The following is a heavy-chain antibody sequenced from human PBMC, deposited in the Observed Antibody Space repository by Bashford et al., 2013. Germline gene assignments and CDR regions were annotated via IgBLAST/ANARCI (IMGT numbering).Heavy chain of an antibody. V-gene: IGHV3-33*01. Sequence: GGSLRLSCAASGFTFSSYGMHWVRQAPGKGLEWVAVIWYDGSNKYYADSVKGRFTISRDNSKNTLYLQMNSLRAEDTAVYYCARDITMVRGVNGYYGMGRLGPRGTTGHRLL. D-gene: IGHD3-10*01. CDR3: ARDITMVRGVNGYYGMGR. CDR2: IWYDGSNK. J-gene: IGHJ6*02. CDR1: GFTFSSYG.